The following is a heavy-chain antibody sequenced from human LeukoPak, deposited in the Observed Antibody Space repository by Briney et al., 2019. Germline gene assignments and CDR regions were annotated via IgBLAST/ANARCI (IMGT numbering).Heavy chain of an antibody. J-gene: IGHJ3*02. Sequence: ASVKVSCKASGYTFTSYGISWVRQAPGQGLEWMGWISAYNGNTNYAQKLQGRVTMTTDTSTSTAYMELRSLRSGDTAVYYCARELRYFDWSNDAFDIWGQGTMVTVSS. CDR1: GYTFTSYG. V-gene: IGHV1-18*01. D-gene: IGHD3-9*01. CDR3: ARELRYFDWSNDAFDI. CDR2: ISAYNGNT.